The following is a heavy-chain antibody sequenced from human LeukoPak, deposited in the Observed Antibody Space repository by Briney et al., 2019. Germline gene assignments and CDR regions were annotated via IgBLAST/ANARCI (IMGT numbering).Heavy chain of an antibody. CDR3: ARGQYCSGGSCFFDY. CDR1: GYTFTGYY. J-gene: IGHJ4*02. CDR2: INPKSGGA. D-gene: IGHD2-15*01. Sequence: GASVKVSCKASGYTFTGYYMHWVRQAPGQGLEWMGWINPKSGGANYAQQFQGRVTMARDTSISTAYMELSSLRSDDTGVYYCARGQYCSGGSCFFDYWGQGTLVTVSS. V-gene: IGHV1-2*02.